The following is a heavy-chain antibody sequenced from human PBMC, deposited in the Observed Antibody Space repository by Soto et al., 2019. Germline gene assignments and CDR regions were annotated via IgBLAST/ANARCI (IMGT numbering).Heavy chain of an antibody. CDR1: GYTLTELS. D-gene: IGHD3-10*01. J-gene: IGHJ5*02. Sequence: ASVKVSCKVSGYTLTELSMHWVRQAPGKGLEWMGGFDPEDGETIYAQKFQGRVTMTEDTSTDTAYMELSSLRSEDTAVYYCATVQLRITMVRGVIITKLRSWFDPSGQGTLVTVSS. CDR2: FDPEDGET. CDR3: ATVQLRITMVRGVIITKLRSWFDP. V-gene: IGHV1-24*01.